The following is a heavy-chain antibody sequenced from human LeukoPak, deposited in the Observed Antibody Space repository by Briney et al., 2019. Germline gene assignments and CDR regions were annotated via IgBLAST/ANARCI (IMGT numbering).Heavy chain of an antibody. CDR3: AKDRGYSGYDWEGVFDY. J-gene: IGHJ4*02. Sequence: GGSLRLSCAASGFTFSSYGMHWVRQAPGKGLEWVAFIRYDGSNKYYADSVKGRFTISRDNSKNTLYLQMNSLRAEDTAVYYCAKDRGYSGYDWEGVFDYWGQGTLVTVSS. CDR2: IRYDGSNK. D-gene: IGHD5-12*01. CDR1: GFTFSSYG. V-gene: IGHV3-30*02.